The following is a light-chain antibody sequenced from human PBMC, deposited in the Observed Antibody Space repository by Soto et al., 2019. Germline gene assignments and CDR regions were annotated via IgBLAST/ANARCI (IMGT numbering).Light chain of an antibody. CDR3: QLGNSSLWT. CDR2: DAS. V-gene: IGKV3-11*01. CDR1: QSISNS. Sequence: EIVLTQSPATLSLSPGERATLSCRASQSISNSLAWYQQKPGQAPRLLIYDASNRVTGIPARFSGSGSGTDFTLTISSLEPEDFAVYYCQLGNSSLWTFGQGTKSEI. J-gene: IGKJ1*01.